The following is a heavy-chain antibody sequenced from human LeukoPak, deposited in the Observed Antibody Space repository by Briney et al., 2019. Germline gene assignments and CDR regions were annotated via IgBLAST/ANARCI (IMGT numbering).Heavy chain of an antibody. Sequence: ASVKVSCKASGGTFSSYAISWVRQAPGQGLEWMGGIIPIFGTANYAQKFQGRVTITADESTSTAYMELSSLRSEDTAVYHCARDRERGITVVRGALYYFDYWGQGTLVTVSS. V-gene: IGHV1-69*01. CDR2: IIPIFGTA. CDR1: GGTFSSYA. J-gene: IGHJ4*02. CDR3: ARDRERGITVVRGALYYFDY. D-gene: IGHD3-10*01.